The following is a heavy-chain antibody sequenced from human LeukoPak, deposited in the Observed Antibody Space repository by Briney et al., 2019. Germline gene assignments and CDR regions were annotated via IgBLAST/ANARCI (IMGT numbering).Heavy chain of an antibody. CDR2: IYYSGST. CDR1: GGSISSYY. Sequence: SETLSLTCTVSGGSISSYYWSWIRQPPGKGLEWIGYIYYSGSTNYNPSLKSRVTISVDTSKNQVSLKLSSVTAADTAVYYCARQDYYSMDVWGRGTTVTVSS. J-gene: IGHJ6*02. CDR3: ARQDYYSMDV. V-gene: IGHV4-59*08.